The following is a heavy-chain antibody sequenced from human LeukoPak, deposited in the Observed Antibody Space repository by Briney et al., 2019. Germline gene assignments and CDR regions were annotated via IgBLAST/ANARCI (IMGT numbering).Heavy chain of an antibody. V-gene: IGHV3-53*01. Sequence: GGSLRLSCAASGFAFTYAWMSWVRQAPGKGLQSVSIMFSGGTTDYADSVRGRFSISRDSSQNTVSLQMNSLRVEDTAVYYCARGAGSGWPLDKWGQGTLVTVSS. CDR1: GFAFTYAW. J-gene: IGHJ4*02. CDR3: ARGAGSGWPLDK. D-gene: IGHD6-19*01. CDR2: MFSGGTT.